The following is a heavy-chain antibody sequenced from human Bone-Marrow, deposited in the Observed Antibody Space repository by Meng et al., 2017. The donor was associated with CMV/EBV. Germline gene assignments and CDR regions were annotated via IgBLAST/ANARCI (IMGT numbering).Heavy chain of an antibody. CDR2: IYYSGST. D-gene: IGHD2-2*01. J-gene: IGHJ5*02. CDR3: ARVWPPGPDIVVVPAAIGPGSWFDP. CDR1: GGSISSGDYY. Sequence: SETLSLTCTVSGGSISSGDYYWSWIRQPPGKGLEWIGYIYYSGSTYYNPSLKSRVTISVDTSKNQFSLKLSSVTAADTAVYYCARVWPPGPDIVVVPAAIGPGSWFDPWGRGTLVTVSS. V-gene: IGHV4-30-4*08.